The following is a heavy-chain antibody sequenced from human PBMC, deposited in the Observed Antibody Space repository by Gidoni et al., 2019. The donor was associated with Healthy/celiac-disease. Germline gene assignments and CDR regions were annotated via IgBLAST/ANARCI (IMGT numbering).Heavy chain of an antibody. J-gene: IGHJ5*02. CDR1: GGTFSSYA. CDR3: ARDSSSGYSSGWSP. V-gene: IGHV1-69*04. Sequence: QVQLVQSGAEVKKPGSSVKVACKAAGGTFSSYAIRWVRKAHGPGLEWMGRIIPIIGIASYEQKSQGRVTITADKSTSTAYMELSSLRSEDTAVYYCARDSSSGYSSGWSPWGQGTLVTVSS. D-gene: IGHD6-19*01. CDR2: IIPIIGIA.